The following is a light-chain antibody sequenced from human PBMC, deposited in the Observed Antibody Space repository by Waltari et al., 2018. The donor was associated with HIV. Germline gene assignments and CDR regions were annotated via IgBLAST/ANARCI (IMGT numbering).Light chain of an antibody. V-gene: IGLV4-69*01. Sequence: QLVLTQSPSASASLGASVKLTCTLSSGHSNYAIAWHQQQPEKGPRYLMKVNSDGSHFKGDGVPDRFSGSNSGAERYLTISSLQSEDEADYYCQTWGTGIRVFGGGTKLTVL. CDR1: SGHSNYA. CDR2: VNSDGSH. CDR3: QTWGTGIRV. J-gene: IGLJ2*01.